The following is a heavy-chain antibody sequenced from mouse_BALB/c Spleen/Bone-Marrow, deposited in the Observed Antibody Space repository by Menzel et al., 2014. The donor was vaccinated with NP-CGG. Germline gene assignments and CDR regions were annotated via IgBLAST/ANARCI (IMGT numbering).Heavy chain of an antibody. D-gene: IGHD2-3*01. CDR1: GCTFSDYT. CDR3: ARGRWYY. V-gene: IGHV1-22*01. Sequence: VQLQQSGPELVKPGASVKISCKTSGCTFSDYTLHWVKQSHGKSLEWIGGVNPNIGGTSYNQKFKGKASLTVNKSSTTAYMELRSLTSDDSAVYYCARGRWYYWGQGTTLTVSS. J-gene: IGHJ2*01. CDR2: VNPNIGGT.